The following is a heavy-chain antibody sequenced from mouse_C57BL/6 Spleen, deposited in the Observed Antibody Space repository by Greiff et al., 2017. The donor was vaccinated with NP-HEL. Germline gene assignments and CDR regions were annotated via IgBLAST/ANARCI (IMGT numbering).Heavy chain of an antibody. CDR1: GYTFTDYY. D-gene: IGHD1-1*01. CDR2: INPYNGGT. Sequence: VQLQQSGPVLVKPGASVKMSCKASGYTFTDYYMNWVKQSHGKSLEWIGVINPYNGGTSYNQKFKGKATLTVDKSSSTAYMELNSLTSEDSAVYYCARLGGSSDFDVWGTGTTVTVSS. CDR3: ARLGGSSDFDV. V-gene: IGHV1-19*01. J-gene: IGHJ1*03.